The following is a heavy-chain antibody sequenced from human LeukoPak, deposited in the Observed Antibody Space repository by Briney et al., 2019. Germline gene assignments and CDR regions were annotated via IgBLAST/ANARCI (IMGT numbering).Heavy chain of an antibody. Sequence: GGSLRLPCAASRFSFSNYWMHWVRQAPGKGLMWVSRVKSDGSNPSYADSVKGRFTISRDNAENMLYLQMNTLGAEDTAVYYCARDIVSGSGSLDYWGQGTLVTVSS. D-gene: IGHD3-10*01. CDR1: RFSFSNYW. J-gene: IGHJ4*02. CDR2: VKSDGSNP. CDR3: ARDIVSGSGSLDY. V-gene: IGHV3-74*01.